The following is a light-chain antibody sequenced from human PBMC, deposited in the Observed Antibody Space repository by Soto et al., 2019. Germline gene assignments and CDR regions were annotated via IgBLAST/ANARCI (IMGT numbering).Light chain of an antibody. CDR2: GAS. CDR3: QKYNNWPHT. Sequence: EIVLTQSPASLSVSPGERATLSCRASQSFRSNLAWYQQKPGQAPRLLIFGASTRATGIPARFTGSGSGTEFTLTISSLQSEYFAVFYRQKYNNWPHTCGGGTQVDI. CDR1: QSFRSN. V-gene: IGKV3-15*01. J-gene: IGKJ4*02.